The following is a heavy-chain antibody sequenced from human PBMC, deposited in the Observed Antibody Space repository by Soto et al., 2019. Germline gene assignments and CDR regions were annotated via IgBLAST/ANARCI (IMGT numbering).Heavy chain of an antibody. V-gene: IGHV5-51*03. J-gene: IGHJ5*02. D-gene: IGHD3-10*01. CDR3: ARLMVRGVTFGLPGSLYNWFDP. Sequence: EVQLVQSGAEVKKPGESLKISCKGSGYSFTSYWIGWVRQMPGKGLEWMGIIYPGDSDTRYSPSFQGQVTISADKSISTAYLQWSSLKASDTAMYYCARLMVRGVTFGLPGSLYNWFDPWGQGTLVTVSS. CDR2: IYPGDSDT. CDR1: GYSFTSYW.